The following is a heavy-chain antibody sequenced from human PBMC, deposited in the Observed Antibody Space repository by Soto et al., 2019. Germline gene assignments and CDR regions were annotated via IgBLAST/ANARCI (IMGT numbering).Heavy chain of an antibody. CDR3: AIDSPYDAPCVFAA. Sequence: ASVKVSCKASGYTFTSYGISWVRQAPGQGLEWMGWISAYNGNRNYSQKLQGIVTMTTDTSTSTASMELRSLRSDDTAVYYCAIDSPYDAPCVFAAWGQRNPVTVSS. J-gene: IGHJ5*02. CDR1: GYTFTSYG. CDR2: ISAYNGNR. V-gene: IGHV1-18*01. D-gene: IGHD5-12*01.